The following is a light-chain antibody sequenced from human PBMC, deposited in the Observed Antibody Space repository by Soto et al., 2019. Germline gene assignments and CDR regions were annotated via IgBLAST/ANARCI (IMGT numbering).Light chain of an antibody. V-gene: IGKV1-5*01. CDR1: QTSSTW. CDR2: DAS. J-gene: IGKJ1*01. Sequence: DIHMTQSPFNLCASLGDTFTISCMASQTSSTWLAWYQHKPGKAPNLLIYDASSLERGVPSRFSGSGSGTEFTLTSSGLQADHRATYMSQQDNSYWAIGQGTKVDIK. CDR3: QQDNSYWA.